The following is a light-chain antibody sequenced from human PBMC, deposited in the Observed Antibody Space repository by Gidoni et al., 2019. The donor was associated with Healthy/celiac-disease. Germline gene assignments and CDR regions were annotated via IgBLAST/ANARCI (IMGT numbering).Light chain of an antibody. CDR2: QDS. V-gene: IGLV3-1*01. CDR1: KLGDKY. Sequence: SSELTQPPSVSVSPGQTASITCSGDKLGDKYACWYQQKPGQSPVLVIYQDSKRPSGLPERFSGSNSGNTATLTISGTQAMDEADYYCQAWDSSTAVVFGGGTKLTVL. J-gene: IGLJ2*01. CDR3: QAWDSSTAVV.